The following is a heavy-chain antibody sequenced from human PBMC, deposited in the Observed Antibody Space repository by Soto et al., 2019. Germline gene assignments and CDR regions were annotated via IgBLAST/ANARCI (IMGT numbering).Heavy chain of an antibody. Sequence: SXTLSLTCTVSGGSISSYYWSWIRQPPGKGLEWIGYIYYSGSTNYNPSLKSRVTISVDTSKNQFSLKLSSVTAADTAVYYCARRYGGILDYWGQGSLVPGSS. CDR3: ARRYGGILDY. J-gene: IGHJ4*02. CDR2: IYYSGST. D-gene: IGHD4-17*01. CDR1: GGSISSYY. V-gene: IGHV4-59*08.